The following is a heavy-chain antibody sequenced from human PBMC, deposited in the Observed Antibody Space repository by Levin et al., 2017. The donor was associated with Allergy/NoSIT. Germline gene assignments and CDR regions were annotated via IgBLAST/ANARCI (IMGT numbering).Heavy chain of an antibody. CDR3: AKGEQWPPSTDGAEYFQH. J-gene: IGHJ1*01. CDR1: GFTFDDYA. V-gene: IGHV3-9*01. CDR2: ISWNSGSI. D-gene: IGHD6-19*01. Sequence: PGGSLRLSCAASGFTFDDYAMHWVRQAPGKGLEWVSGISWNSGSIGYADSVKGRFTISRDNAKNSLYLQMNSLRAEDTALYYCAKGEQWPPSTDGAEYFQHWGQGTLVTVSS.